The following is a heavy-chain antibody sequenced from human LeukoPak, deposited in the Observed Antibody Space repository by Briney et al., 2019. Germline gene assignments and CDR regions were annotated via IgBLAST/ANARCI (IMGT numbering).Heavy chain of an antibody. CDR2: IIPIFGTA. J-gene: IGHJ6*02. CDR1: GGTFSSYA. Sequence: SVKVSCKASGGTFSSYAISWVRQAPGQGLEWMGGIIPIFGTANYAQKFQGRVMITADESTSTAYMELSSLRSEDTAVYYCARDAGRSSGWETYYYGMDVWGQGTTVTVSS. CDR3: ARDAGRSSGWETYYYGMDV. D-gene: IGHD6-19*01. V-gene: IGHV1-69*13.